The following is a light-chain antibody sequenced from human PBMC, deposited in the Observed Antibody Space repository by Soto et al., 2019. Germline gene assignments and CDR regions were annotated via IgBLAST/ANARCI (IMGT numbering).Light chain of an antibody. J-gene: IGKJ1*01. CDR1: QSIGTY. CDR2: TAS. CDR3: QQYNSYAWT. Sequence: DIQMTQSPSSLSASIGDRVTITCRASQSIGTYLNWYQHKPGKGPKLLIYTASTLYSGVPSRFSGSGSGTEFTLTISSLQPDDFATYYCQQYNSYAWTFGQGTKVDIK. V-gene: IGKV1-16*01.